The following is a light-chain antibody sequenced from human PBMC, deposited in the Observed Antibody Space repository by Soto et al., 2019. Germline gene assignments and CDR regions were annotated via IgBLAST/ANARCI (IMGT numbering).Light chain of an antibody. CDR1: QSLSKY. CDR3: QQRSNWPLS. Sequence: EIVLTQSPATLSLSPGERATLFCRASQSLSKYSVWYQQKPGQAPRLLISNASDRATGIPARFSGSGSGTDFTLTISSLEPDDSAVYYCQQRSNWPLSFGGGTKLEIK. V-gene: IGKV3-11*01. J-gene: IGKJ4*01. CDR2: NAS.